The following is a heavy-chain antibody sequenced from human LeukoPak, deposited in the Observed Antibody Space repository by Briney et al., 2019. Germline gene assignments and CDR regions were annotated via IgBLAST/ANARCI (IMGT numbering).Heavy chain of an antibody. CDR2: IYYSGST. J-gene: IGHJ4*02. Sequence: PSETLSLTCTVSGDSTSSDRYYGGWVRQPPGKGLEWIGNIYYSGSTDYNPSLKSRVTISIDASKNQFSLRLRSVTAADTAVYYCARAAIGSNSEFDYWGQGTLVTVSS. CDR3: ARAAIGSNSEFDY. D-gene: IGHD4-23*01. V-gene: IGHV4-61*01. CDR1: GDSTSSDRYY.